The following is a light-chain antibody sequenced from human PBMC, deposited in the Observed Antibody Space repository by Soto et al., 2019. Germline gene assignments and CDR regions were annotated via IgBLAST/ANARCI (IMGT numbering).Light chain of an antibody. CDR1: QSIGSNY. CDR2: DVS. CDR3: QQRKNWQVT. J-gene: IGKJ5*01. V-gene: IGKV3D-20*02. Sequence: EIVLTQSPGTLSLSPGESATLSCRASQSIGSNYLAWYQQKPGQAPRLLICDVSNRAAGIPARFSGSGSGTDFTLTISSLEPEDFAVYYCQQRKNWQVTFGQGTRLEIK.